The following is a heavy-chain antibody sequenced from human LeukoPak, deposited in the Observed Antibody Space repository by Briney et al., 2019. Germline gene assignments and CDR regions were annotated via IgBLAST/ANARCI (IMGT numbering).Heavy chain of an antibody. CDR2: IYSGGST. CDR1: GFTVSSSY. J-gene: IGHJ3*02. Sequence: GGSLRLSCAASGFTVSSSYMSWVRQAPGKGLEWVSVIYSGGSTYYADSVKGRFTISRDNSKNTLYLQMNSLRAEDTAVYYCARETAYCSSTSCYHSGAFDIWGQGTMVTVSS. D-gene: IGHD2-2*01. V-gene: IGHV3-66*02. CDR3: ARETAYCSSTSCYHSGAFDI.